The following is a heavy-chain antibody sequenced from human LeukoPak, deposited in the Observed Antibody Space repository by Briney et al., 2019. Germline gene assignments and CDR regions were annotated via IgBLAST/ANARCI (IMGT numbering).Heavy chain of an antibody. CDR3: ARKNEREDSSSWWDLFDY. J-gene: IGHJ4*02. CDR1: GGSISSYY. D-gene: IGHD6-13*01. V-gene: IGHV4-4*07. Sequence: SETLSLTCTVSGGSISSYYWSWIRQPAGKGLEWIGRIYTSGSTNYNPSLKSRVTMSVDTSKNQFSLKLSSVTAADTAVYYCARKNEREDSSSWWDLFDYWGQGTLVTVSS. CDR2: IYTSGST.